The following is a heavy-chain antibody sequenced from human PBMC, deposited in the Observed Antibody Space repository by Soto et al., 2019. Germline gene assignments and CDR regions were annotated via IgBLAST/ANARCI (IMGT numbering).Heavy chain of an antibody. J-gene: IGHJ6*02. CDR3: AREVGHMDV. CDR2: VSPYNGDT. CDR1: GYTFTTYG. V-gene: IGHV1-18*04. Sequence: ASVKVSCKDFGYTFTTYGINWVRQAPGQGLEWMGWVSPYNGDTTYAQKVQGRVTMTTDTSTRTAYLELRSLRFDDTAVYYCAREVGHMDVWGQGTTVTVSS.